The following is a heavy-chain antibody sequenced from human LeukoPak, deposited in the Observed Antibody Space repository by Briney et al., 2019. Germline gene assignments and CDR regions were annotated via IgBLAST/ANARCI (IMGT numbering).Heavy chain of an antibody. D-gene: IGHD4-17*01. CDR3: ARVVGAYGDYFDY. V-gene: IGHV4-34*01. Sequence: SETLSLTCAVYGGSFSGYYWSWIRQPPGKGLEWIGEINHSGSTNYNPSLKSRVTISVDTSKNQFSLKLSSVTAADTAVHYCARVVGAYGDYFDYWGQGTLVTVSS. J-gene: IGHJ4*02. CDR2: INHSGST. CDR1: GGSFSGYY.